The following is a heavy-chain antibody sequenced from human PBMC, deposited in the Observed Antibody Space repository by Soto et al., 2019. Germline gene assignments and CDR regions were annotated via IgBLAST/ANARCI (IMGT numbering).Heavy chain of an antibody. Sequence: GGSLRLSCAASGFTFSNAWMSWVRQAPGKGLEWVGRIKSKTDGGTTDYAAPVKGRFTISRDDSKNTLYLQMNSLKTEDTAVYDCVVPAASYYYYGMDVWGQGTTVTVSS. V-gene: IGHV3-15*01. CDR3: VVPAASYYYYGMDV. CDR1: GFTFSNAW. D-gene: IGHD2-2*01. J-gene: IGHJ6*02. CDR2: IKSKTDGGTT.